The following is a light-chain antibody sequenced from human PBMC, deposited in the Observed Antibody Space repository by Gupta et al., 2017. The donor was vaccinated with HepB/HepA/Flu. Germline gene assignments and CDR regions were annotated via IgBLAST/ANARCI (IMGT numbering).Light chain of an antibody. J-gene: IGLJ2*01. CDR3: SSYSSTSTVV. Sequence: QSALTQPASVSGAPGQSITTSCTGTNSDVGAYNYVSWYQQLPGEATKLMIYDVSNRSSGVSNRFSGSKSGNTASLTISGLRAEDEAVYYCSSYSSTSTVVFGGGTELTVL. CDR1: NSDVGAYNY. V-gene: IGLV2-14*03. CDR2: DVS.